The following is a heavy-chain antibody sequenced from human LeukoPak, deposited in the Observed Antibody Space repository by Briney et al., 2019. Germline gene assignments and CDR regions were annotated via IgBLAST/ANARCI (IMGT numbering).Heavy chain of an antibody. V-gene: IGHV3-30*02. CDR3: AKDLYGSGSYQIRLFDY. CDR1: GFTFSSYG. J-gene: IGHJ4*02. CDR2: IRYDGSNE. D-gene: IGHD3-10*01. Sequence: GGSLRLSCAASGFTFSSYGMHWVRQAPGKGLEWVAFIRYDGSNEFYADSVKGRFTISRDNSKNALYLQMNSLRAEDTAVYYCAKDLYGSGSYQIRLFDYWGQGTLVTVSS.